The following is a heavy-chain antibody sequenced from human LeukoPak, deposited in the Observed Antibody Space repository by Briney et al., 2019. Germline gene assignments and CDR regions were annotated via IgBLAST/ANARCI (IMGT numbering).Heavy chain of an antibody. J-gene: IGHJ4*02. CDR3: ARHAVTTFFDY. CDR1: GGSISSSSYY. V-gene: IGHV4-39*01. Sequence: SETLSLTCTVSGGSISSSSYYWGWIRPPPGKGLEWIGSIYYSGSTYYNPSLKSRVTISVDTSKNQFSLKLSSVTAADTAVYYCARHAVTTFFDYWGQGTLVTVSS. CDR2: IYYSGST. D-gene: IGHD4-11*01.